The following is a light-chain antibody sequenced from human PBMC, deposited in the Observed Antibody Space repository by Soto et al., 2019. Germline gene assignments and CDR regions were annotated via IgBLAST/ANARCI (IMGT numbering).Light chain of an antibody. Sequence: EIVLTQSPGTLSLSPGERATLSCRASQSVSSRLAWYQQKPGQAPRLLISGASSRATGIPDRFSGSGSGTDFTVTISRLEPEDFALYYCQQYVTSAITFGQGTRLEIK. CDR2: GAS. V-gene: IGKV3-20*01. CDR3: QQYVTSAIT. J-gene: IGKJ5*01. CDR1: QSVSSR.